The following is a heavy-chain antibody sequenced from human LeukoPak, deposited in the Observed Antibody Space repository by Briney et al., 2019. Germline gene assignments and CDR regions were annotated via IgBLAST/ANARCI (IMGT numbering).Heavy chain of an antibody. J-gene: IGHJ4*02. D-gene: IGHD3-9*01. CDR3: ATSPYYDILTGTDY. V-gene: IGHV3-23*01. CDR2: ISGSGGGT. Sequence: GGSLRLSCAASGFTFSSYAMSWVRQAPGKGLEWVSAISGSGGGTYYADSVKGRFTISRDNSKNTLYLQMNSLRAEDTAVYYCATSPYYDILTGTDYWGQGTLVTVSS. CDR1: GFTFSSYA.